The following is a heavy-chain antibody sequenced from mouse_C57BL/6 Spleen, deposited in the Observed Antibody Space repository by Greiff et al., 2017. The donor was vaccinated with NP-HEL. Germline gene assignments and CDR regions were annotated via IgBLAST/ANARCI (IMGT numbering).Heavy chain of an antibody. V-gene: IGHV1-69*01. D-gene: IGHD2-5*01. CDR2: IDPSDSYT. J-gene: IGHJ3*01. CDR3: ARGAYYSNEGFAY. Sequence: VQLQQPGAELVMPGASVKLSCKASGYTFTSYWMHWVKQRPGQGLEWIGEIDPSDSYTNYNQKFKGKSTLTVDKSSSTAYMQLSSLTSEDSAVYYCARGAYYSNEGFAYWGQGTLVTVSA. CDR1: GYTFTSYW.